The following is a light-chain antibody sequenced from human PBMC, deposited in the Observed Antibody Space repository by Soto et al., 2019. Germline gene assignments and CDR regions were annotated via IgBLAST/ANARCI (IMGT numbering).Light chain of an antibody. J-gene: IGLJ1*01. CDR2: VVS. CDR3: SSYTSSDTPYV. Sequence: QSALTQPASVSGSPGQSITISCTGTSSDVGGYYGSWYQQHPDKAPKLMIYVVSNRPSGVSNRFSGSKSGNTASLTISGLQAEDEADYYCSSYTSSDTPYVFGTGTKVTVL. V-gene: IGLV2-14*01. CDR1: SSDVGGYY.